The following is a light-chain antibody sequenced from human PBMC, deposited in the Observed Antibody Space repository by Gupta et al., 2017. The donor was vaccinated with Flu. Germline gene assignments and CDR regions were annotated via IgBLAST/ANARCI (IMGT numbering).Light chain of an antibody. Sequence: GTLSLSPGERATLSCRASQSVSSSFLAWYQQKPAQAPRLLIYSASSRATGIPDRFSGSGSGTDFTLTISRLEPEDFAVYYCQQYCNTVWTFGQGTKVEIK. CDR3: QQYCNTVWT. J-gene: IGKJ1*01. V-gene: IGKV3-20*01. CDR2: SAS. CDR1: QSVSSSF.